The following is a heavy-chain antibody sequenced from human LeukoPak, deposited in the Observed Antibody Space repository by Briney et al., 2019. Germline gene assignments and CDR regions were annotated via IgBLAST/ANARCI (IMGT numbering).Heavy chain of an antibody. CDR1: GFTFSSYE. J-gene: IGHJ4*02. CDR3: ARGARGVIMSRKGYYFDY. D-gene: IGHD3-10*01. CDR2: ISSSGSTI. Sequence: GGSLRLSCAASGFTFSSYEMNWVRQAPGKGLEWVSYISSSGSTIYYADSVKGRFTISRDNAKNSLYLQMNSLRAEDTAVYYCARGARGVIMSRKGYYFDYWGQGTLVTVSS. V-gene: IGHV3-48*03.